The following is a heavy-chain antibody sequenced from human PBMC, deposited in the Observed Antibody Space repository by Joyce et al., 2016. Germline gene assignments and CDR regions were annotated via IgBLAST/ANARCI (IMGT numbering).Heavy chain of an antibody. CDR3: AKRPKHYYYYLDV. J-gene: IGHJ6*03. CDR2: ISSSSST. Sequence: EVQLLESGGGLVQPGGSLRLSCAASAFTFSSYAMSWVRQGPGKGLEWVSGISSSSSTYYADSVRGRFTISRDNSKNTLYLQMNSLRAEDTAIYYCAKRPKHYYYYLDVWGKGTTATVSS. V-gene: IGHV3-23*01. CDR1: AFTFSSYA.